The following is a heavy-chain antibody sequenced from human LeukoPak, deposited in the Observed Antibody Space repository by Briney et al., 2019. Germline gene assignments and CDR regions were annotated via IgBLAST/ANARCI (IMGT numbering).Heavy chain of an antibody. D-gene: IGHD3-22*01. Sequence: GGSLRLSCAASGFTFSGYWMSWVRQAPGKGLEWVANIKQDGSEKYYVDSVKGRFTIPRDNAKNSLYLQMNSLRAEDTAVYYCARDPPNYYDSSGYYPIFDYWGQGTLVTVSS. CDR3: ARDPPNYYDSSGYYPIFDY. V-gene: IGHV3-7*01. J-gene: IGHJ4*02. CDR2: IKQDGSEK. CDR1: GFTFSGYW.